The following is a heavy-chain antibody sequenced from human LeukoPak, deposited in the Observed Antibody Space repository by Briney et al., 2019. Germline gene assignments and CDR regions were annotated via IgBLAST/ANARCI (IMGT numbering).Heavy chain of an antibody. D-gene: IGHD6-13*01. J-gene: IGHJ6*02. CDR2: IWYDGSNK. Sequence: GRSLRLSCAASGFTFSSYGMHWVRQAPGKGLEWVALIWYDGSNKYYADSVKGRFTISRDNSKNTLYLQMNSLRAEDTAVYYCARVKQQGMNDYYYYGMDVWGQGTTVTVSS. CDR3: ARVKQQGMNDYYYYGMDV. V-gene: IGHV3-33*01. CDR1: GFTFSSYG.